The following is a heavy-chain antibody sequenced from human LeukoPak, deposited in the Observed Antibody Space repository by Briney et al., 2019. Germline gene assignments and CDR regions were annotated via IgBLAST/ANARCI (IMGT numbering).Heavy chain of an antibody. J-gene: IGHJ1*01. CDR3: ARALGYDIEAFQH. Sequence: SETLSLTCGVYGVSFTGYYWAWLRQPPGKGLECIGEIKHSGSTNHNPSLKSRVTMSIDTSKKQFSLNLRSVTAADTAVYYCARALGYDIEAFQHWGQGTLVTVSS. CDR1: GVSFTGYY. D-gene: IGHD5-12*01. CDR2: IKHSGST. V-gene: IGHV4-34*01.